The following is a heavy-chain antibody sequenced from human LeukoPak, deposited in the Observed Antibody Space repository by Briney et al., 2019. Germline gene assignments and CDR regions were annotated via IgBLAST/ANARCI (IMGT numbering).Heavy chain of an antibody. J-gene: IGHJ4*02. D-gene: IGHD3-16*02. CDR2: ISYDGSNK. Sequence: GGSLGLSCAASGFTFSSYAMHWVRQAPGKGLEWVAVISYDGSNKYYADSVKGRFTISRDNSKNTLYLQMNSLRAEDTAVYYCAKVRYYDYVWGSYRSDWGQGTLVTVSS. CDR1: GFTFSSYA. V-gene: IGHV3-30-3*01. CDR3: AKVRYYDYVWGSYRSD.